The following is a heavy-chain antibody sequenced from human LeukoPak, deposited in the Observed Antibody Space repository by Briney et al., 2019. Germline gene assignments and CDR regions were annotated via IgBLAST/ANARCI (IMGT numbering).Heavy chain of an antibody. V-gene: IGHV4-61*01. CDR3: ARDGYCSGGSCSAGYYCYGMDV. D-gene: IGHD2-15*01. CDR1: GGSVSSGSYY. Sequence: PSETLSLTCTVSGGSVSSGSYYWSWIRQPPGKGLEWIGYIYYSGSTYYNPSLKSRVTISVDTSKNQFSLKLSSVTAADTAVYYCARDGYCSGGSCSAGYYCYGMDVWGQGTTVTVSS. CDR2: IYYSGST. J-gene: IGHJ6*02.